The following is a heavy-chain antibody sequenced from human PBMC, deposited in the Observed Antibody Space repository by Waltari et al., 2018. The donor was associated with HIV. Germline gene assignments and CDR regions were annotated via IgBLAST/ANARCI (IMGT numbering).Heavy chain of an antibody. D-gene: IGHD4-17*01. Sequence: QVQLVESGAGVVQPGWSLRVSCERAGLAFRNYGTVWLHQAPGKGLEWVAIISFDGKNKFYAGSVKGRFTVSRDNSKNTLYLHMESLRGEDTAVYYCAKGGYDYGDYSYFDYWGQGTLVTVSA. CDR1: GLAFRNYG. CDR2: ISFDGKNK. J-gene: IGHJ4*02. CDR3: AKGGYDYGDYSYFDY. V-gene: IGHV3-30*18.